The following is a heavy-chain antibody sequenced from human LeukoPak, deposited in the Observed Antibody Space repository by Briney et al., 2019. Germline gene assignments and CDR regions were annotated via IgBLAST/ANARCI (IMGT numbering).Heavy chain of an antibody. V-gene: IGHV3-53*01. CDR1: GFTVSTNY. Sequence: GGSLRLSCAASGFTVSTNYMSWVRQAPGKGLEWVSVISSGGNTYYADSVKGRFTISRDNSKNTMYLQMNSVRAEDTAVYYCGRLSSWGQGTLVTVSS. CDR3: GRLSS. J-gene: IGHJ4*02. CDR2: ISSGGNT. D-gene: IGHD3-16*02.